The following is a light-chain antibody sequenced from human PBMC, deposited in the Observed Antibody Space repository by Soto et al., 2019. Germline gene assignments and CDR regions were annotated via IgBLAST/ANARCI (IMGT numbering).Light chain of an antibody. CDR2: GAS. CDR3: QQYASSPLT. CDR1: QSVRSNY. J-gene: IGKJ4*02. V-gene: IGKV3-20*01. Sequence: EIVLTQSPGTLSLSSGERATLSCRASQSVRSNYLAWYQQKPGQAPRLLIYGASSRATGIPDRFGGSGSGTDFTLTISRLEPEDFDVYYCQQYASSPLTCGGGTKVEIK.